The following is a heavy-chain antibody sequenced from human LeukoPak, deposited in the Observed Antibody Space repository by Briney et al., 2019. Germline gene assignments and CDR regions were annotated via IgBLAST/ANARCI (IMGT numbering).Heavy chain of an antibody. CDR1: GGSISSSSYY. V-gene: IGHV4-39*07. CDR2: IYYSGST. D-gene: IGHD3-3*01. Sequence: SETLSLTCTVSGGSISSSSYYWGWIRQPPGKGLEWIGSIYYSGSTYYNPSPKSRVTISVDTSKNQFSLKLSSVTAADTAVYYCARGYDFWSGSFYYYYYMDVWGKGTTVTVSS. J-gene: IGHJ6*03. CDR3: ARGYDFWSGSFYYYYYMDV.